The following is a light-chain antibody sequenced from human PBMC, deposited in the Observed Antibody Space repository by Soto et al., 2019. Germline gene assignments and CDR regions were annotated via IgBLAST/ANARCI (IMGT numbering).Light chain of an antibody. CDR3: QQYGNSPLT. Sequence: EIVLTQSPGTLSLSPGERVTLSCRASQSVSDNFLGWYQQQPGQAPRLLVHGASRRATGIPDRFSGSGSGTDFTLTISRLEPEEFAVYYCQQYGNSPLTFGGGTKVEIK. V-gene: IGKV3-20*01. CDR2: GAS. CDR1: QSVSDNF. J-gene: IGKJ4*01.